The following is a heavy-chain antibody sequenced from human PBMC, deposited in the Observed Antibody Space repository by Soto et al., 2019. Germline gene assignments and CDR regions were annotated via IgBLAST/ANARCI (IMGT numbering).Heavy chain of an antibody. Sequence: GESLKISCKGSGYKFVTYWIGWVRLMPGKGLEWLGIIHPGDSDTRYSPSFQGQVTCSADTSTSTAYLQWNSLKASDTAMYYCTIRGPFSCTGGSCYSRGSFGHWGQGALETVPS. J-gene: IGHJ4*02. CDR3: TIRGPFSCTGGSCYSRGSFGH. CDR2: IHPGDSDT. V-gene: IGHV5-51*01. D-gene: IGHD2-15*01. CDR1: GYKFVTYW.